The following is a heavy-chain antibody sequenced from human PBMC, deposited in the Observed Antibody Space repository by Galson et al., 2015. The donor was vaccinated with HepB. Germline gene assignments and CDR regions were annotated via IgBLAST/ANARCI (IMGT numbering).Heavy chain of an antibody. V-gene: IGHV3-74*01. CDR2: ISTDGTTI. CDR1: AFSFSNSW. D-gene: IGHD7-27*01. J-gene: IGHJ4*02. CDR3: STLGTIDY. Sequence: SLRLSCAASAFSFSNSWMHWVCQAPGKGLVWVSRISTDGTTINYADSVKGRFTISRDNAKNTLSLQMNSLRVDDTAIYYCSTLGTIDYWGQGALVTVAS.